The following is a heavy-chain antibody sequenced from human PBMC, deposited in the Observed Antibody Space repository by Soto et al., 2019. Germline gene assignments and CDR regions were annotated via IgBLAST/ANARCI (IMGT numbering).Heavy chain of an antibody. Sequence: EVQLVESGGGLVQPGGSLKLSCAASGFTFSGSAMHWVRQASGKGLEWVGRIRSKANSYATAYAASVKGRFTISRDDSKNTAYLQMNSLKTEDTAVYYCTRLREGCSGGSCYFAFDIWGQGTMVTVSS. CDR2: IRSKANSYAT. V-gene: IGHV3-73*02. J-gene: IGHJ3*02. D-gene: IGHD2-15*01. CDR1: GFTFSGSA. CDR3: TRLREGCSGGSCYFAFDI.